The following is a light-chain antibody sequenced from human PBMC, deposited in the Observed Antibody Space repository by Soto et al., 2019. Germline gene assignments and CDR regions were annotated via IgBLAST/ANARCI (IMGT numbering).Light chain of an antibody. V-gene: IGKV1-39*01. CDR1: QSISSY. CDR3: QQSYSTPQP. CDR2: AAS. J-gene: IGKJ1*01. Sequence: DIQMTQSPSSLSASVGDRVTITCRASQSISSYLNWYQQKPGKAPKLLIYAASSLQSGVPSRFSGSGSGTDFTLTISSLQPEDFATYYCQQSYSTPQPFGQGSNVDIK.